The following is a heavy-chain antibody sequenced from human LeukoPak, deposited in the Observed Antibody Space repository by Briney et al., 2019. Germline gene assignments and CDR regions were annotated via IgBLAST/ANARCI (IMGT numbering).Heavy chain of an antibody. CDR2: ISGSGGST. V-gene: IGHV3-23*01. D-gene: IGHD5-18*01. CDR3: ARVEDTAMVDFDY. Sequence: GGSLRLSCAASGFTFSSYGMSWVRQAPGKGLEWVSAISGSGGSTYYADSVKGRFTISRDNSENTLYLQMNSLRAEDTAVYYCARVEDTAMVDFDYWGQGTLVTVSS. CDR1: GFTFSSYG. J-gene: IGHJ4*02.